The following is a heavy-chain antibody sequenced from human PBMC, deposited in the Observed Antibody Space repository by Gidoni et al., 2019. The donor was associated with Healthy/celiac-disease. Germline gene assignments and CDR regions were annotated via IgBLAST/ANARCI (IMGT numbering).Heavy chain of an antibody. D-gene: IGHD1-26*01. J-gene: IGHJ5*02. Sequence: QVQLQESGPGLVKPSQPLSLTCTVSGGSISSGSYYWSWIRQPAGKGLEWIGRIYTSGSTNYNPSLKSRVTISVDTSKNQFSLKLSSVTAADTAVYYCASQRIVGALNWFDPWGQGTLVTVSS. CDR2: IYTSGST. CDR3: ASQRIVGALNWFDP. V-gene: IGHV4-61*02. CDR1: GGSISSGSYY.